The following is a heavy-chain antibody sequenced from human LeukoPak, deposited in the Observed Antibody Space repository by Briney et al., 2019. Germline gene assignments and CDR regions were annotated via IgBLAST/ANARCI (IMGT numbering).Heavy chain of an antibody. CDR1: GFTFSDYY. Sequence: GGSLRLSCAASGFTFSDYYMSWIRQAPGKGPEWVSYISSSTYTTYADSVKGRFTISRDNAKNSLYLQMNSLRGEDTAVYYCARLGSIAAAGTPDYWGQGTLVTVSS. CDR2: ISSSTYT. CDR3: ARLGSIAAAGTPDY. J-gene: IGHJ4*02. D-gene: IGHD6-13*01. V-gene: IGHV3-11*06.